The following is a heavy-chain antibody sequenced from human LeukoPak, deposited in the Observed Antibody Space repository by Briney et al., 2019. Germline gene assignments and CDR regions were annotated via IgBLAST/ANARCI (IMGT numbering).Heavy chain of an antibody. Sequence: GGSLRLSCAAPGFTFSSYSMNWVRQAPGKGLEWVSYISSSSSTIYYADSVKGRFTISRDNAKNSLYLQMNSLRAEDTAVYYCARGLVGAVDYWGQGTLVTVPS. J-gene: IGHJ4*02. D-gene: IGHD1-26*01. CDR1: GFTFSSYS. CDR3: ARGLVGAVDY. V-gene: IGHV3-48*04. CDR2: ISSSSSTI.